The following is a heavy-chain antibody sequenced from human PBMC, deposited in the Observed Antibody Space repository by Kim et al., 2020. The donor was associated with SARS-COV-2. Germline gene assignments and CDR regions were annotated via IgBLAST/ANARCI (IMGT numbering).Heavy chain of an antibody. Sequence: SETLSLTCAVYGGSFSGYYWSWIRQPPGKGLEWIGEINHSGSTNYNPSLNSRVTISVDTSKNQFSLKLSSVTAADTAVYYCARGGVAAAGIGDYYYYGMDVWGQGTTVTVSS. CDR2: INHSGST. CDR3: ARGGVAAAGIGDYYYYGMDV. CDR1: GGSFSGYY. V-gene: IGHV4-34*01. J-gene: IGHJ6*02. D-gene: IGHD6-13*01.